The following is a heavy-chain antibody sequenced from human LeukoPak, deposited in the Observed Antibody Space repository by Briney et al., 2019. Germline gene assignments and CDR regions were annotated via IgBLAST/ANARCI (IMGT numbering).Heavy chain of an antibody. Sequence: GGSLRLSCAASGFIFEKNGMHWVRQAPGKGLEWVAYIRHHGNDDYYVDSVKGRFTVSRDNSKNMMYLQMNSLRAEETAVYYCAKDADWACDYWGQGTLVTVSS. J-gene: IGHJ4*02. CDR1: GFIFEKNG. CDR2: IRHHGNDD. D-gene: IGHD2-21*01. V-gene: IGHV3-30*02. CDR3: AKDADWACDY.